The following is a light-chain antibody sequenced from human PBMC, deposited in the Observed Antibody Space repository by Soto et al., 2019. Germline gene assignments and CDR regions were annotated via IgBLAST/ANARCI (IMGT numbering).Light chain of an antibody. CDR3: QQYYSTQYT. Sequence: DIVMTQSPDSLAVSLGERATINCKSSQSVLYSSNNKNYLAWYQQKPGQPPKLHIYWASTRESGVPDRFSGSGSGTDFTLTISSLQAEDVAVYYCQQYYSTQYTFGQGTKLEIK. V-gene: IGKV4-1*01. J-gene: IGKJ2*01. CDR2: WAS. CDR1: QSVLYSSNNKNY.